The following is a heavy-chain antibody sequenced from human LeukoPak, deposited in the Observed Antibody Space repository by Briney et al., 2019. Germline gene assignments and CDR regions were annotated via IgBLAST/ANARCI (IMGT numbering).Heavy chain of an antibody. CDR1: GFVVSSNY. J-gene: IGHJ4*02. Sequence: GGSLRLSCAASGFVVSSNYMAWVRQAPGKGLEWVANIRQDGGEKYYVDSVKGRFTISRDNTKNSLYLQMNSLRAEDTAVYYCARAQPFGGCWGQGTLVTVSS. D-gene: IGHD3-10*01. CDR3: ARAQPFGGC. CDR2: IRQDGGEK. V-gene: IGHV3-7*01.